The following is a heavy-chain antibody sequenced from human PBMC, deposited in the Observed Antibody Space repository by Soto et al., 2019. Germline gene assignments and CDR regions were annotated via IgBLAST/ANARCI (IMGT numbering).Heavy chain of an antibody. Sequence: EVQLVESGGGLVQPGGSLRLSCAASGFTFSNYDMHWVRQVTGKGLEWVSAIGAAGDTYYPASVKGRFTISRENAKNSLYLQMNSLRAEDTAVYYCASGGWGSSLDEGGSRIDYWGQGALVTVSS. CDR3: ASGGWGSSLDEGGSRIDY. CDR1: GFTFSNYD. D-gene: IGHD3-16*01. CDR2: IGAAGDT. J-gene: IGHJ4*02. V-gene: IGHV3-13*01.